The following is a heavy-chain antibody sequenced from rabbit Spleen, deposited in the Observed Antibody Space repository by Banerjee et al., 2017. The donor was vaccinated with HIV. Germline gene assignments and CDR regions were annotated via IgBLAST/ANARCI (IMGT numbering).Heavy chain of an antibody. V-gene: IGHV1S40*01. CDR2: INTATAKG. J-gene: IGHJ4*01. D-gene: IGHD1-1*01. Sequence: QSLEESGGDLVKPGASLTLTCTVSGFSFSSSYYMAWVRQAPGKGLEWIGCINTATAKGVYATWAKGRFTISRTSSTTVTLQMTSLTAADTATYFCARDLTSVIGWNFNLWGQGTLVTVS. CDR1: GFSFSSSYY. CDR3: ARDLTSVIGWNFNL.